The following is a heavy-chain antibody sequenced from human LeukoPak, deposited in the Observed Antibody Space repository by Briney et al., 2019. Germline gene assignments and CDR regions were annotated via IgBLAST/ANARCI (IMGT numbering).Heavy chain of an antibody. J-gene: IGHJ4*02. CDR3: ANRGKYYFDY. CDR2: IGANT. Sequence: GGSLRLSCAASGFTFSNSAMSWVRQAPGKGLEWVSTIGANTYYADSVRGRFTISRDNSKDTLFLHMSSLRAEDTAVYYCANRGKYYFDYWGQGTLVTVSS. V-gene: IGHV3-23*01. CDR1: GFTFSNSA. D-gene: IGHD3-10*01.